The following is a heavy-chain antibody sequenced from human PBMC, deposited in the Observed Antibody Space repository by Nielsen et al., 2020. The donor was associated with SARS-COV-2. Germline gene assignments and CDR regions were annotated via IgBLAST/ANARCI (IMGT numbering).Heavy chain of an antibody. D-gene: IGHD6-19*01. CDR1: GYTFTSYY. J-gene: IGHJ4*02. V-gene: IGHV1-8*02. CDR2: MNPNSGNT. CDR3: ASFDLGIAVAGTHY. Sequence: ASVKVSCKASGYTFTSYYMHWVRQATGQGLEWMGWMNPNSGNTGYAQKFQGRVTMTRNTSISTAYMELSSLRSEDTAVYYCASFDLGIAVAGTHYWGQGTLVTVSS.